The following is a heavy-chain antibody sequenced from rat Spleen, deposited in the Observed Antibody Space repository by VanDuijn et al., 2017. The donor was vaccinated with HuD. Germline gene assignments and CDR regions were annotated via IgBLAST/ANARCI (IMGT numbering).Heavy chain of an antibody. Sequence: EVQLVESGGGLVQPGRSLKLSCAASGFTFSDYYMAWVRQAPKKGLEWVASITYEGANTYYGDSVKGRFTISRDNAESTLYLQMNSLRSEDTATYYCARPDSSLYVMDAWGQGASVTVSS. D-gene: IGHD1-2*01. CDR3: ARPDSSLYVMDA. CDR1: GFTFSDYY. J-gene: IGHJ4*01. V-gene: IGHV5-22*01. CDR2: ITYEGANT.